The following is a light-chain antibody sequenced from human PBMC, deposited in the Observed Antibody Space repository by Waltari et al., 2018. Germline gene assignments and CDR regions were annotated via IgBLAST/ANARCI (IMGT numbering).Light chain of an antibody. CDR2: AAS. CDR1: QSIGSY. Sequence: CRASQSIGSYLNCYQQKLGKAPKLLIYAASSLQSGVPSRFSGSGSGTDFTLTISSLQPEDFATDYCQQSYSTLLFTFGPGTKVDIK. J-gene: IGKJ3*01. V-gene: IGKV1-39*01. CDR3: QQSYSTLLFT.